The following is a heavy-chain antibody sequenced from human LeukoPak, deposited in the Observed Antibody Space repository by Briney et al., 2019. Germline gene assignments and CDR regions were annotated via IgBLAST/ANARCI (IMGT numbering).Heavy chain of an antibody. CDR1: GGSISSSSYY. J-gene: IGHJ6*03. D-gene: IGHD3-3*02. CDR3: ARDFATSIGPLRGYYYMDV. CDR2: IYYSGST. V-gene: IGHV4-61*01. Sequence: SETLSLTCTVSGGSISSSSYYWSWIRQPPGKGLEWIGYIYYSGSTNYNPSLKSRVTISVDTSKNQFSLKLSSVTAADTAVYYCARDFATSIGPLRGYYYMDVWGKGTTVTVSS.